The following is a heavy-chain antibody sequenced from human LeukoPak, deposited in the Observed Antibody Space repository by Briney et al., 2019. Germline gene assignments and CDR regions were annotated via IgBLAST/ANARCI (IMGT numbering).Heavy chain of an antibody. Sequence: GGSLRLSCAASRFTFSIYAMSWARQAPGGALECVSTVCGGGGRTYYSDCVKGRFTISRENSKTTLYLQMHSLRAEDTAIYYCARENWVYNWKYDSSGSGINYWGQGTLVTVSS. CDR1: RFTFSIYA. J-gene: IGHJ4*02. D-gene: IGHD3-22*01. CDR2: VCGGGGRT. CDR3: ARENWVYNWKYDSSGSGINY. V-gene: IGHV3-23*01.